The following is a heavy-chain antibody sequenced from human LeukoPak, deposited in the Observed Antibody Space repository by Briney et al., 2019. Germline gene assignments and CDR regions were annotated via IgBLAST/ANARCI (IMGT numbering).Heavy chain of an antibody. Sequence: GGSLRLSCVASGFTFSTYWMHWVRQAPGKGLLWVSRLSGDGSSTKYADSLKGRFTISRDNAKNTLYLQMNSLRAEDTGVYYCAREGGYRDFDHWGQGTLVTVSS. D-gene: IGHD5-12*01. J-gene: IGHJ4*02. CDR3: AREGGYRDFDH. CDR1: GFTFSTYW. CDR2: LSGDGSST. V-gene: IGHV3-74*03.